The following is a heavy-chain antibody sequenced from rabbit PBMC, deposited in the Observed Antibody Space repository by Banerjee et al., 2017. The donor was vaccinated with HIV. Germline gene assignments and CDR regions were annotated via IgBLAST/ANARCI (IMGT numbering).Heavy chain of an antibody. J-gene: IGHJ4*01. Sequence: QEQLEESGGDLVKPEGSLTLTCTASGFSFSNKYVMCWVRQAPGKGLEWIGCIYAGSSGSTYYASWAKGRFTISETSSTTVTLQMTSLTAADTATYFCARDLAGVIGWNFSLWGPGTLVTV. CDR2: IYAGSSGST. CDR3: ARDLAGVIGWNFSL. CDR1: GFSFSNKYV. D-gene: IGHD4-1*01. V-gene: IGHV1S45*01.